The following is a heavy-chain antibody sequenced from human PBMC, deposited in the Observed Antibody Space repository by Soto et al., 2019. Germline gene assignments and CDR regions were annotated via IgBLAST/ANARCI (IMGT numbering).Heavy chain of an antibody. D-gene: IGHD5-12*01. CDR1: GYTFTSYD. Sequence: ASVKVSCKASGYTFTSYDINWVRQATGQGLEWMGWMNPNSGNTGYAQKFQGRVTMTRNTSISTAYMELSSLRSEDTAVYYCATLIREMATFDYWGQGTLVTVSS. CDR2: MNPNSGNT. CDR3: ATLIREMATFDY. J-gene: IGHJ4*02. V-gene: IGHV1-8*01.